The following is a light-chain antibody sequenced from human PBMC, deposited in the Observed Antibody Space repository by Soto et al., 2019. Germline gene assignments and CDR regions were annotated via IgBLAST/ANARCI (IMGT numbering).Light chain of an antibody. J-gene: IGLJ1*01. V-gene: IGLV1-44*01. Sequence: QSVLTQPPSASGTPVQRVTISCSGSSSNIGSNTVNWYQQLPGTAPKLLIYSNNQRPSGVPDPFSVYKSVTSASLAISGLQSDDESDYYCAAWDNTLNGLYVIGTGNKPTVL. CDR1: SSNIGSNT. CDR2: SNN. CDR3: AAWDNTLNGLYV.